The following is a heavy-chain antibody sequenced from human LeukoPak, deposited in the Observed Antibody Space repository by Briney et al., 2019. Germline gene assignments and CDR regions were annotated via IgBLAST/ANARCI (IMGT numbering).Heavy chain of an antibody. CDR3: ARDQWQWLGHFDY. D-gene: IGHD6-19*01. J-gene: IGHJ4*02. Sequence: PGGSLRLSCAASGFTFSSYEMNWVRQAPGKGLEWVSYISSSDSPIYYGDSVKGRFTVSRDNAKNSLFLQMNSLRAEDTAVYYCARDQWQWLGHFDYWGQGTLVTVSS. CDR2: ISSSDSPI. CDR1: GFTFSSYE. V-gene: IGHV3-48*03.